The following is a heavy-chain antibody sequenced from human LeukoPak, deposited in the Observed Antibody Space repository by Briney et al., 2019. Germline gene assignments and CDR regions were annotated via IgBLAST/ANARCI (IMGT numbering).Heavy chain of an antibody. CDR3: ARAPAWNNTSSQYFDY. D-gene: IGHD2-2*01. CDR1: GFTFSSYA. J-gene: IGHJ4*02. CDR2: ISYDGTNK. V-gene: IGHV3-30*01. Sequence: GRSLRLSCAASGFTFSSYAMHWVRQAPGKGLEWVAFISYDGTNKYYADSLKGRFTISRDNSKNTLYLQMNSLRAGDTAVYYCARAPAWNNTSSQYFDYWGQGALVTVSS.